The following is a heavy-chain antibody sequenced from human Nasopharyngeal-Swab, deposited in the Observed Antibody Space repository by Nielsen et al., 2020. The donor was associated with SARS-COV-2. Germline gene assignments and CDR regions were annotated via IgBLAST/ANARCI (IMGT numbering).Heavy chain of an antibody. CDR1: GYSFTSYW. CDR2: IYPGDSDT. J-gene: IGHJ4*02. V-gene: IGHV5-51*01. D-gene: IGHD1-26*01. Sequence: KVSCKGSGYSFTSYWIGWVRQMPGKGLEWMGIIYPGDSDTRYSPSFQGQVTISADKSISTVYLQWSSLKASDTAMYYCASGRRAGATVLDYWGQGTLVTVSS. CDR3: ASGRRAGATVLDY.